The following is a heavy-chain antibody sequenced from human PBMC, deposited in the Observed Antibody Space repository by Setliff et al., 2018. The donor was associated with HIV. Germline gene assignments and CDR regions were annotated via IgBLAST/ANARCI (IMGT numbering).Heavy chain of an antibody. CDR1: GGSFSGYY. V-gene: IGHV4-34*12. D-gene: IGHD3-10*01. CDR2: IFNDGRT. Sequence: SETLSLTCAVYGGSFSGYYWGWIRQPPGKGLEWIGSIFNDGRTYYNPSLKSRVTIPMDTSTNQFSLKLTSVTAADTAAYFCARHFPSISLFFGDPGPFDRWGQGALVTVSS. CDR3: ARHFPSISLFFGDPGPFDR. J-gene: IGHJ4*02.